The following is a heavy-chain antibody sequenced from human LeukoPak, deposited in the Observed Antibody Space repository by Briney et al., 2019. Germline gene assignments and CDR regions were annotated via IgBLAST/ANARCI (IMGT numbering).Heavy chain of an antibody. CDR1: GGSFSGYY. Sequence: HPSETLSLTCAVYGGSFSGYYWSWIRQPPGKGLEWIGEINHSGSTNYNPSLKSRVTISVDTFKNQFSLKLSSVTAADTAVYYCAGGVSRCPSRLAAYCYYMHLWVIGT. D-gene: IGHD6-13*01. V-gene: IGHV4-34*01. J-gene: IGHJ6*03. CDR3: AGGVSRCPSRLAAYCYYMHL. CDR2: INHSGST.